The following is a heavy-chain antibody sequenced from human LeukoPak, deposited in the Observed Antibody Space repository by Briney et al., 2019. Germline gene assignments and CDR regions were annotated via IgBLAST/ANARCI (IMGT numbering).Heavy chain of an antibody. CDR1: GYTFTSYY. D-gene: IGHD2-15*01. J-gene: IGHJ5*02. V-gene: IGHV1-46*01. CDR2: INPSGGST. CDR3: AREYCSGGSCARGWFDP. Sequence: ASVKVSCKASGYTFTSYYMHWVRQAPGQGLEWMGIINPSGGSTSYAQKFQGRVTMTRDTSTSTVYMELSSLRSEDTAVYYCAREYCSGGSCARGWFDPWGQGTLVTVSS.